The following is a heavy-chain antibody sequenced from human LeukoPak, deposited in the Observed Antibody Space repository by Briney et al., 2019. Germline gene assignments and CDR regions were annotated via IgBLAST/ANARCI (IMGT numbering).Heavy chain of an antibody. CDR3: ARDSVYSGSSLDY. CDR2: INHSGST. J-gene: IGHJ4*02. Sequence: SEALSLTCAVYGGSFSGYYWSWIRQPPGKGLEWLGEINHSGSTNYNPSLKSRVTISVDTSKNQFSLKLSSVTAADTAVYYCARDSVYSGSSLDYWGQGALVTVSS. D-gene: IGHD1-26*01. V-gene: IGHV4-34*01. CDR1: GGSFSGYY.